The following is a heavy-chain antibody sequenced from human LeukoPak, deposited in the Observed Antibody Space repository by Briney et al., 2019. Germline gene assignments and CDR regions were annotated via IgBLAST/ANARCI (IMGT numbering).Heavy chain of an antibody. CDR2: ISGSGGST. J-gene: IGHJ4*02. V-gene: IGHV3-23*01. D-gene: IGHD6-13*01. CDR3: AKGGVSSWYGYYFDY. CDR1: GFTFSSYA. Sequence: GGSLRLSCAASGFTFSSYAMSWVRQAPGKGLERVSAISGSGGSTYYADSVKGRFTISRDNSKNTLYLQMNSLRAEDTAVYYCAKGGVSSWYGYYFDYWGQGTLVTVSS.